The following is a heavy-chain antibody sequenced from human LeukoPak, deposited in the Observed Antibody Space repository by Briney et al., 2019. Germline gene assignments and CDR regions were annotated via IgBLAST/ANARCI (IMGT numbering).Heavy chain of an antibody. D-gene: IGHD5-12*01. CDR1: GFTFSSYA. CDR3: AAPYSGYDYNFDH. CDR2: ISSNGGST. V-gene: IGHV3-64D*06. J-gene: IGHJ4*02. Sequence: PGGSLRLSCSASGFTFSSYAMHWVRQAPGRGLEYVSSISSNGGSTYYADSVKGRFTISRDNSTNTLFLQMSSLITEDTAVYYCAAPYSGYDYNFDHWGQGTLVTVSS.